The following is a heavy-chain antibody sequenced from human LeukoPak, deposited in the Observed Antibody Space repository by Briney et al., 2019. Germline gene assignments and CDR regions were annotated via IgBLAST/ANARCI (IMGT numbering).Heavy chain of an antibody. J-gene: IGHJ4*02. D-gene: IGHD1-1*01. CDR3: AKATGNLGN. Sequence: PGGSLRLSCAAAGFTFSNHAMSWVRQAPGKGLEWVSTISNANGDTYYADSVKGRFTISRDNSKNTLYLQMNSLTGEDTAIYYCAKATGNLGNWGQGTLVTLSS. V-gene: IGHV3-23*01. CDR2: ISNANGDT. CDR1: GFTFSNHA.